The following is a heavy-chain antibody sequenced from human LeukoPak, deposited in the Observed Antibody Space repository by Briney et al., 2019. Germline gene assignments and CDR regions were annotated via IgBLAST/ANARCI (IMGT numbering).Heavy chain of an antibody. J-gene: IGHJ5*02. CDR3: ARGGNYWPQWWFDP. CDR2: LYPSGST. CDR1: GGSFSGYY. D-gene: IGHD1-26*01. Sequence: SETLSLTCAVYGGSFSGYYWSWIRQPAGKGLEWIGRLYPSGSTNYNPSLKSRVTMSLDASKNQFSLELNSVTPADTAVYYCARGGNYWPQWWFDPWGRGTLVSVSS. V-gene: IGHV4-59*10.